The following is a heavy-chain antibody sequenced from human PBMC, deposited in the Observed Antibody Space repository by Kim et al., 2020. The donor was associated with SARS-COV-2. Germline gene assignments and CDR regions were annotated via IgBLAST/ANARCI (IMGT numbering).Heavy chain of an antibody. CDR3: AKPYYYGSGSYPPTLWYFDL. V-gene: IGHV3-23*01. Sequence: RFTISRDNSKNTLYLQMNSLRAEDTAVYYCAKPYYYGSGSYPPTLWYFDLWGRGTLVTVSS. J-gene: IGHJ2*01. D-gene: IGHD3-10*01.